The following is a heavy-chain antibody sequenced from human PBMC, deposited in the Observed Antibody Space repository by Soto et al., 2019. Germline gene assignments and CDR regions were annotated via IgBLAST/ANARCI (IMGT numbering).Heavy chain of an antibody. CDR1: GYTLTELS. V-gene: IGHV1-24*01. CDR3: ATDREGSGSYYNARAFDI. D-gene: IGHD3-10*01. J-gene: IGHJ3*02. Sequence: GASVKVSCKVSGYTLTELSMHWVRQAPGKGLEWMGGFDPEDGETIYAQKFQGRVTMTEDTSTDTAYMELSSLRSEDTAVYYCATDREGSGSYYNARAFDIWGQGTMVTVSS. CDR2: FDPEDGET.